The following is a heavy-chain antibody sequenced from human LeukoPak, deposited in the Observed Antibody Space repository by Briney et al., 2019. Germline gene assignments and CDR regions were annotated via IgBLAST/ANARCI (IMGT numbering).Heavy chain of an antibody. CDR2: ISSSSSYI. Sequence: GGSLRLSCAASGFTFSSYSMNWVRQAPGKGLEWVSSISSSSSYIYYADSVKGRFTISRDNAKNSLYLQTNSLRAEDTAVYYCARDFALAARSFDYWGQGTLVTVSS. D-gene: IGHD6-6*01. CDR1: GFTFSSYS. CDR3: ARDFALAARSFDY. J-gene: IGHJ4*02. V-gene: IGHV3-21*01.